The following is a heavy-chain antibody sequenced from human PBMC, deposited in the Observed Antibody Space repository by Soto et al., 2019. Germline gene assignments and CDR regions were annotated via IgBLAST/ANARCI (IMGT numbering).Heavy chain of an antibody. CDR3: ARGRLLDGMDV. J-gene: IGHJ6*02. D-gene: IGHD2-15*01. V-gene: IGHV3-13*04. CDR2: IGTAGDT. Sequence: EVQLVESGGGLAQPGGSLRLSCAASGFTFSSYDMHWVRQATGKGLEWVSAIGTAGDTYYLGSVKGRFTISRENAKNSLYLQMNSLRAGDTAVYYCARGRLLDGMDVWGQGTTVTVSS. CDR1: GFTFSSYD.